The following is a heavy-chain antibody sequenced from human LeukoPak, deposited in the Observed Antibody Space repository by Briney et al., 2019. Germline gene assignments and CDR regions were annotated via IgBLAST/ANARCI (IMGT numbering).Heavy chain of an antibody. Sequence: GGSLRHSCAASGFTFSSYAMHWVRQAPGKGLEWVAVISYDGSNKYYADSVKGRFTISRDNSKNTLYLQMNSLRAEDTAVYYCARDPPPIKLEWLSNWFDPWGQGTLVTVSS. J-gene: IGHJ5*02. CDR3: ARDPPPIKLEWLSNWFDP. CDR2: ISYDGSNK. V-gene: IGHV3-30-3*01. CDR1: GFTFSSYA. D-gene: IGHD3-3*01.